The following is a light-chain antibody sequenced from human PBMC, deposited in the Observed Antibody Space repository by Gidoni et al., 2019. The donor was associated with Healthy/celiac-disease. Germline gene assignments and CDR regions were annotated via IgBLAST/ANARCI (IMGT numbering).Light chain of an antibody. CDR3: QQYYSTPPLT. V-gene: IGKV4-1*01. Sequence: DIVMTQSPDSLAVSLGGRATINCKSSQSVLYSSNNKNYLAWYQQKPGQPPKLLIYWASTRESGVPDRFSGSGSGTDFTLTISSLQAEDVAVYYCQQYYSTPPLTFGGXTKVEIK. CDR2: WAS. J-gene: IGKJ4*01. CDR1: QSVLYSSNNKNY.